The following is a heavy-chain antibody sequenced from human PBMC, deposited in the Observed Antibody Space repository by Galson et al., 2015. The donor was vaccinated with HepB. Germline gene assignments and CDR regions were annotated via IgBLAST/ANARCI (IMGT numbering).Heavy chain of an antibody. CDR2: IYPGDSDT. Sequence: QSGAEVKKPGESLKISCKGSGYSFTSYWIGWVRQMPGKGLEWMGIIYPGDSDTRYSPSFQGQVTISADKSISTAYLQWSSLKASDTAMYYCARHVQDYDSSGYLDYWGQGTLVTVSS. CDR3: ARHVQDYDSSGYLDY. CDR1: GYSFTSYW. J-gene: IGHJ4*02. D-gene: IGHD3-22*01. V-gene: IGHV5-51*01.